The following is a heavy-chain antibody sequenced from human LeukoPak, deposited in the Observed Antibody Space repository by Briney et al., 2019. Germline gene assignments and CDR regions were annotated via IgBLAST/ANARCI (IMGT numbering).Heavy chain of an antibody. Sequence: PGGSLRLSCAASGFTFSDYYMSWIRQAPGKGLEWVSYISSSGSTIYYADSVKSRFTISRDNAKNSLYLQMNSLGAEDTAVYYCARRIPGYYYFDYWGQGTLVTVSS. J-gene: IGHJ4*02. D-gene: IGHD6-13*01. V-gene: IGHV3-11*01. CDR3: ARRIPGYYYFDY. CDR2: ISSSGSTI. CDR1: GFTFSDYY.